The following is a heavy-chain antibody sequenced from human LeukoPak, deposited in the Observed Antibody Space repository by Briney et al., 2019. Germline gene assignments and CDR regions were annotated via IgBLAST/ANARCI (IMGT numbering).Heavy chain of an antibody. Sequence: GGSLRLSCAASEFTFSSYSMNWVRQAPGKGLEWVSSISSSSNYIYYADSVKGRFTISRDNAKNSLYLQMNSPRAEDTAVYYCARATGYDATFDYWGQGTLVTVSS. V-gene: IGHV3-21*01. CDR2: ISSSSNYI. J-gene: IGHJ4*02. D-gene: IGHD6-13*01. CDR3: ARATGYDATFDY. CDR1: EFTFSSYS.